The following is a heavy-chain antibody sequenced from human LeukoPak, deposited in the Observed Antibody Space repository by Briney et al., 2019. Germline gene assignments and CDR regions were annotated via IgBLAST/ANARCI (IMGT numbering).Heavy chain of an antibody. Sequence: PSEALSLTCAVYGGSFSGYYWSWIRQPPGKGLEWIGEINHSGSTNYNPSLKSRVTISVDTSKNQFSLKLSSVTAADTAVYYCARADYGDYGVTRRTQDYWGQGTLVTVSS. CDR3: ARADYGDYGVTRRTQDY. D-gene: IGHD4-17*01. J-gene: IGHJ4*02. CDR1: GGSFSGYY. V-gene: IGHV4-34*01. CDR2: INHSGST.